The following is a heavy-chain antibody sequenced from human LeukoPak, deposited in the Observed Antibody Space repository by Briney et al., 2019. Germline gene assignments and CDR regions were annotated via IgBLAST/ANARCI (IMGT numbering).Heavy chain of an antibody. Sequence: GGSLRLSCAASGFTFSSYGMHWVRQAPGKGLEWVAVIWYDGSNKYYADSVKGRFTISRDNSKNTLYLQMNSLRAEDTAVYYCARDSGRTYYDFLSGYPDYWGQGALVTVSS. CDR3: ARDSGRTYYDFLSGYPDY. J-gene: IGHJ4*02. D-gene: IGHD3-3*01. CDR2: IWYDGSNK. CDR1: GFTFSSYG. V-gene: IGHV3-33*01.